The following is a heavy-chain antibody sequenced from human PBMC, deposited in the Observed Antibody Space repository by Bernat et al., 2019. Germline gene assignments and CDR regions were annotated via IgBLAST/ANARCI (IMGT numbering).Heavy chain of an antibody. CDR3: ARAYSSSWYDY. D-gene: IGHD6-13*01. Sequence: EVQLVESGGGLVQPGGSLRLSCAASGFTFSTYSMNWVRQAPGRWLEWVSYISSSSSTIYYADSVKGRFTSSRDNAKNSVYLQMNSLRAEDTAVYYCARAYSSSWYDYWGQETLVTVSS. CDR1: GFTFSTYS. V-gene: IGHV3-48*01. CDR2: ISSSSSTI. J-gene: IGHJ4*02.